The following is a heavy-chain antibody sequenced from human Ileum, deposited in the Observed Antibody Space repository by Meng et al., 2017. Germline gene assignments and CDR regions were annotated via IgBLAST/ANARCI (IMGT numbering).Heavy chain of an antibody. CDR1: GYTFISFG. CDR2: ISAYNGNT. D-gene: IGHD3-16*01. CDR3: ARGWGGAFDP. Sequence: QVQLVQSGAEVKQPGASAKVSCKASGYTFISFGITWVRQAPGQGLEWMGGISAYNGNTNYAHKVQGRVTMTTDTSTSTAYMELRSLRSDDTAVYYCARGWGGAFDPWGQGTLVTVSS. J-gene: IGHJ5*02. V-gene: IGHV1-18*01.